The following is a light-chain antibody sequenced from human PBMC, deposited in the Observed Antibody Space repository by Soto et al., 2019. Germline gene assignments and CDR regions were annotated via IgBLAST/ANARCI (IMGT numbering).Light chain of an antibody. CDR3: QQRSNWPST. CDR2: GAS. V-gene: IGKV3-15*01. CDR1: QSVSSN. J-gene: IGKJ5*01. Sequence: EVVMTQSPATLSVSLGDRATLSCRASQSVSSNLAWYQQKPGQAPRLLIYGASTRATGIPARFSGSGSGTEFTLTISSLQSEDFAVYYCQQRSNWPSTFGQGTRLEIK.